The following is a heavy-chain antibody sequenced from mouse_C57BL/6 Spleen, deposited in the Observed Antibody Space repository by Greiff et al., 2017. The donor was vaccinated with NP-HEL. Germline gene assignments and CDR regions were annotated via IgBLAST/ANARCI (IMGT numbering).Heavy chain of an antibody. CDR2: IYPGSGNT. D-gene: IGHD1-2*01. J-gene: IGHJ2*01. CDR1: GYTFTDYY. V-gene: IGHV1-76*01. Sequence: QVQLKESGAELVRPGASVKLSCKASGYTFTDYYINWVKQRPGQGLEWIARIYPGSGNTYYNEKFKGKATLTAEKSSSTAYMQLSSLTSEDSAVYFCARTDLRPFDDWGQGTTLTVSS. CDR3: ARTDLRPFDD.